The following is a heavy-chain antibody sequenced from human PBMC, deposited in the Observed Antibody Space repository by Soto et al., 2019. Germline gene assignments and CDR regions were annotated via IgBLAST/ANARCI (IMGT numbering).Heavy chain of an antibody. V-gene: IGHV1-69*06. Sequence: QVQLVQSGAEVKKPGSSVKVSCRASGGTFNNYVINWVRQAPGQGLEWMAGIIPIVGTPNYAQKFQGRVTITADKSTSTAYMELNSLRSEDTAVYYCAGRCDGTNCLAHFDYWGQGTLVTVSS. CDR2: IIPIVGTP. D-gene: IGHD2-2*01. J-gene: IGHJ4*02. CDR1: GGTFNNYV. CDR3: AGRCDGTNCLAHFDY.